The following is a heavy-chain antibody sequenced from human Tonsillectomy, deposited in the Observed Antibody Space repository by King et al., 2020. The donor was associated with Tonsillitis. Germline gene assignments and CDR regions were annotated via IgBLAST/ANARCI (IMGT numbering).Heavy chain of an antibody. CDR1: GFTVSSNY. CDR2: IYSGGSA. Sequence: DVQLVESGGGLIQPGGSLRLSCVASGFTVSSNYMSWVRQAPGKGLEWVSVIYSGGSAFYADSVRGRFTISRDNSRNTVYLQMNYLRAEDTAVYYCARDIAMVGSPPDYYMDVWGKGTTVIVSS. CDR3: ARDIAMVGSPPDYYMDV. V-gene: IGHV3-53*01. J-gene: IGHJ6*03. D-gene: IGHD5-18*01.